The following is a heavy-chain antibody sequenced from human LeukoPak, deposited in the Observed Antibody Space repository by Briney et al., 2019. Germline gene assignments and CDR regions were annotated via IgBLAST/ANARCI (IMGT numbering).Heavy chain of an antibody. CDR3: ARKFGDYFDY. J-gene: IGHJ4*02. CDR1: GFTFRSYA. Sequence: PGGSLRLSCAASGFTFRSYAMSWVRQAPGKGLEWVSVIYSGGRKYYADSVKGRFTISRDNSKNTLYLQMNSLRAEDTAVYYCARKFGDYFDYWGQGTLVTVSS. CDR2: IYSGGRK. D-gene: IGHD3-10*01. V-gene: IGHV3-53*01.